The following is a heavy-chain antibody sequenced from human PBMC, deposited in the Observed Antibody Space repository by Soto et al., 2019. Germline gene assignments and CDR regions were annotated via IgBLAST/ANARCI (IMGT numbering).Heavy chain of an antibody. CDR1: GFTFRNYA. J-gene: IGHJ5*02. CDR3: AKSTIFAVVFGWFDP. Sequence: EVQLLESGGGLVRPGGSLRLSCGASGFTFRNYAMTWVRQAPGKGLEWVSGISGSGAYTNYADSVKGRFTISRDNSKDTLFLQMNSLSADDTAVYYCAKSTIFAVVFGWFDPWGQGTLVTVSS. V-gene: IGHV3-23*01. D-gene: IGHD3-3*01. CDR2: ISGSGAYT.